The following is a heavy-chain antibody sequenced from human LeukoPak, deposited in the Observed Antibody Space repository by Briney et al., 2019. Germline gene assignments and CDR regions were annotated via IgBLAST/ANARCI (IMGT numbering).Heavy chain of an antibody. CDR2: ISYDGSNK. D-gene: IGHD3-10*01. CDR1: GFTFSSYA. V-gene: IGHV3-30-3*01. Sequence: GRSLRLSCAASGFTFSSYAMHWVRQAPGKGLEWVAVISYDGSNKYYADSVKGRFPISRDNSKNTLYLQMNSLKTEDTAVYYCTSVGNYYGSGSPHYYGMDVWGQGTTVTVSS. CDR3: TSVGNYYGSGSPHYYGMDV. J-gene: IGHJ6*02.